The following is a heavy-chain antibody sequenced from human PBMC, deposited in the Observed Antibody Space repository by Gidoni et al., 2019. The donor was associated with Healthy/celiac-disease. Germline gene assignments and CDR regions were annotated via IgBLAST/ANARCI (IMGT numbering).Heavy chain of an antibody. CDR2: IYYSGST. Sequence: QLQLQESGPGLVKPSETLSLTCTVSGGSISSSSYYWGWIRQPPGKGLEWIGSIYYSGSTYYNPSLKSRVTIYVDTSKNQFSLKLSSVTAADTAVYYCARRPTTAMVTYWFDPWGQGTLVTVSS. V-gene: IGHV4-39*01. J-gene: IGHJ5*02. CDR3: ARRPTTAMVTYWFDP. D-gene: IGHD5-18*01. CDR1: GGSISSSSYY.